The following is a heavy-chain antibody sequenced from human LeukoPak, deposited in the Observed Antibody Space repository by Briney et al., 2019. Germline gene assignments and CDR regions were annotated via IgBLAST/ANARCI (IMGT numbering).Heavy chain of an antibody. CDR3: ARGRPDRTVPDYYDSSGTTGDY. D-gene: IGHD3-22*01. J-gene: IGHJ4*02. CDR2: INHSGST. V-gene: IGHV4-34*01. Sequence: SETLSLTCAVYGGSFSVYYWSWIRQPPGKGLEWIGEINHSGSTNYNPSLKSRVTISVDTSKNQFSLKLSSVTAADTAVYHCARGRPDRTVPDYYDSSGTTGDYWGQGTLVTVSS. CDR1: GGSFSVYY.